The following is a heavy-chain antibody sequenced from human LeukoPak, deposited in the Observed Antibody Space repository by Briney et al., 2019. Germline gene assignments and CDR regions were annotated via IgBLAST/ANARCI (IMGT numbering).Heavy chain of an antibody. CDR3: ARAASIAVASPGTFDY. V-gene: IGHV4-38-2*01. Sequence: SETLSLTCAFSGYSITIVYTWGGIRQPPGKGLDWMGRTYHSGSTYYNPSLKSRVTISVDTSKNQFSLKLSSVIAADTAVYYCARAASIAVASPGTFDYWGQGTLVTVSS. CDR2: TYHSGST. J-gene: IGHJ4*02. CDR1: GYSITIVYT. D-gene: IGHD6-19*01.